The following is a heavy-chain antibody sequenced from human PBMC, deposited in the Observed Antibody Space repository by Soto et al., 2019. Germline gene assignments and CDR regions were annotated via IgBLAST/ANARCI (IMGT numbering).Heavy chain of an antibody. CDR3: ARVSAARPRYYYYGMDV. D-gene: IGHD6-6*01. CDR2: IIPIFGTA. CDR1: GGTFSSYA. J-gene: IGHJ6*02. V-gene: IGHV1-69*13. Sequence: ASVKVSCKASGGTFSSYAISWVRQAPGQGLEWMGGIIPIFGTANYAQKFQGRVTITADESTSTAYMELSSLRSEDTAVYYCARVSAARPRYYYYGMDVWGQGTTVTVSS.